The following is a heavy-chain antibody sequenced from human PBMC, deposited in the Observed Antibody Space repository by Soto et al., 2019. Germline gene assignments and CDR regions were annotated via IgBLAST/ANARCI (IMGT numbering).Heavy chain of an antibody. CDR1: GYTFTDYG. CDR2: ISPYNDNT. D-gene: IGHD3-9*01. CDR3: ARADAVITINFDY. J-gene: IGHJ4*02. V-gene: IGHV1-18*01. Sequence: ASVKVSCKASGYTFTDYGINWVRQAPGQGLEWMGWISPYNDNTNYAQKFQDRVTMTTDTSTRTAYLELRSLRSDDTAVYYCARADAVITINFDYWGQGTLVTVAS.